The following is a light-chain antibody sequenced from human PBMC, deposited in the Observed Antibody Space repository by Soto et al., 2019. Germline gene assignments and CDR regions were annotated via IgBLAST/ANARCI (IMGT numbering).Light chain of an antibody. CDR2: DAS. J-gene: IGKJ5*01. CDR1: QSVSSY. CDR3: QQRSNWPPIT. V-gene: IGKV3-11*01. Sequence: EIVLTQSPATLSLSPGEIATLSCRASQSVSSYLAWYQQKPGQAPRLLIYDASNRATGIPARFSSSGSGTDFTLTISSLEPEDFAVYYCQQRSNWPPITCGQGTRLEI.